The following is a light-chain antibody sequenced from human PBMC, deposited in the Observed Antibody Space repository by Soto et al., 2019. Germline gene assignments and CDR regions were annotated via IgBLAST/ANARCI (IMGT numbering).Light chain of an antibody. CDR3: QVWDSSTARV. CDR1: SSDVGGYNY. Sequence: QSVLTQPASVSGSPGQSITISCTGTSSDVGGYNYVSWYQQHPGKAPKLMIYEVSNRPSGVSNRFSGSKSGNTASLTISGLQAEDEADYYCQVWDSSTARVFGGGTKLTVL. CDR2: EVS. J-gene: IGLJ3*02. V-gene: IGLV2-14*01.